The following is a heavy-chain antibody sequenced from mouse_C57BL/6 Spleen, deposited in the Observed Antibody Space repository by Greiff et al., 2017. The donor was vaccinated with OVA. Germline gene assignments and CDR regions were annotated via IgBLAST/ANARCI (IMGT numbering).Heavy chain of an antibody. J-gene: IGHJ1*03. CDR2: INPSKGGT. Sequence: QVQLQQPGTELVKPGASVKLSCKASGYTFTSYWMHWVKQRPGKGLEWIGNINPSKGGTNYNEKFKSKATLTVDKSSSTAYMQLSSLTSEDSAVYYCARAHDGYYWYFDVWGTGTTVTVSS. CDR1: GYTFTSYW. V-gene: IGHV1-53*01. CDR3: ARAHDGYYWYFDV. D-gene: IGHD2-3*01.